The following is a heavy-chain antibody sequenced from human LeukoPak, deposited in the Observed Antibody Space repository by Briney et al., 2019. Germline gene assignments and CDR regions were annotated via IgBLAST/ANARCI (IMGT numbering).Heavy chain of an antibody. CDR2: IIPIFGTA. V-gene: IGHV1-69*13. J-gene: IGHJ2*01. CDR1: GGTFGSYV. CDR3: AKEGDTALVTGYFDL. Sequence: SVKVSCKASGGTFGSYVISWVRQAPGQGLEWMGGIIPIFGTAHYAQKFQGRLTITAGESTSTVYMEMSSLRSEDTAMYYCAKEGDTALVTGYFDLWGRGTLVTVSA. D-gene: IGHD5-18*01.